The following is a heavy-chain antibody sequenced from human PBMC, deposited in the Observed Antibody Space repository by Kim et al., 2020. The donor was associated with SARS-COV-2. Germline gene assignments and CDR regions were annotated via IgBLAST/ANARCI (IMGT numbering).Heavy chain of an antibody. D-gene: IGHD2-21*02. CDR1: GGSISSSNW. CDR2: IYHSGST. J-gene: IGHJ4*02. Sequence: SETLSLTCAVSGGSISSSNWWSWVRQPPGKGLEWIGEIYHSGSTNYNPSLKSRVTISVDKSKNQFSLKLSSVTAADTAVYYCARGRLAYCGGDCSGGYWGQGTLVTVSS. CDR3: ARGRLAYCGGDCSGGY. V-gene: IGHV4-4*02.